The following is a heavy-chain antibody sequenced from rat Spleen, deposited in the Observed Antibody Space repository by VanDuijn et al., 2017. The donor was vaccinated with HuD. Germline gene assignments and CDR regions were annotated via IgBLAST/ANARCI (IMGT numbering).Heavy chain of an antibody. CDR3: ARQDTSGYSNWFAY. Sequence: EVQLVESGGGLVQPGRSLKLSCAASGFTFRNYDMAWVRQAPTKGLEWVASISPSGGATYYRDSVKGRFTVSRDNTKSTLYLQMDSLRSEDKAPYYCARQDTSGYSNWFAYWGQGTLVTVSS. CDR1: GFTFRNYD. J-gene: IGHJ3*01. D-gene: IGHD4-3*01. CDR2: ISPSGGAT. V-gene: IGHV5S23*01.